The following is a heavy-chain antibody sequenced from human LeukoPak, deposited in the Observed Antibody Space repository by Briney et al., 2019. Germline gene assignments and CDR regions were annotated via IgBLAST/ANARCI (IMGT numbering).Heavy chain of an antibody. CDR1: GYTFTSYY. D-gene: IGHD2-2*01. V-gene: IGHV1-46*01. J-gene: IGHJ4*02. CDR3: ARADCSSTSCFLFDY. CDR2: INPSGGST. Sequence: GVSVKVSCKASGYTFTSYYMHWVRQAPGQGLEWMGIINPSGGSTSYAQKFQGRVTMTRDTSTSTAYMELSSLRSEDTAVYYCARADCSSTSCFLFDYWGQGTLVTVSS.